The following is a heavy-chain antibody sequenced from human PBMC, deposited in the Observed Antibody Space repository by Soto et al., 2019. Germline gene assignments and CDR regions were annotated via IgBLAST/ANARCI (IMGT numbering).Heavy chain of an antibody. Sequence: QVQLVESGGGVVQPGRSLRLSCAASGFTFNSYTMHWVRQAPGKGLEWVAVISYDGSNKYYADSVKGRFTISRDNSKNTLSLQMNSLRAEDTAVYYRARARIASTGGNVSPYYYYHGMDVWGQGTTVTVSS. CDR1: GFTFNSYT. V-gene: IGHV3-30-3*01. D-gene: IGHD6-13*01. J-gene: IGHJ6*02. CDR3: ARARIASTGGNVSPYYYYHGMDV. CDR2: ISYDGSNK.